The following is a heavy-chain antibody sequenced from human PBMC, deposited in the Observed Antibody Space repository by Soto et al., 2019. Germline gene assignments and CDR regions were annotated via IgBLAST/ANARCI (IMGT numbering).Heavy chain of an antibody. D-gene: IGHD3-10*02. V-gene: IGHV4-61*01. CDR2: IYYRGST. CDR3: ARGLDYVGFDY. J-gene: IGHJ4*02. CDR1: GGSLGIGRFD. Sequence: XTMSLPSTVSGGSLGIGRFDWSWIRRPPGKGLEWIGYIYYRGSTHYNPSLKTRLTRSIDTSKNQFSLKLSSLTAADTAVYYCARGLDYVGFDYWGQGTLVTVSS.